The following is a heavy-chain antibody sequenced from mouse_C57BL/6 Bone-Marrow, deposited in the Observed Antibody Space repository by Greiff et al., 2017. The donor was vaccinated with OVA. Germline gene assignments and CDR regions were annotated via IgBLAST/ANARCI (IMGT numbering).Heavy chain of an antibody. Sequence: VQLQQSGAELARPGASVKLSCKASGYTFTSYGISWVKQRTGQGLEWIGEIYPRSGNTYYNEKFKGKATLTADKSSSTAYMELRSLTSEDSAVYFCARCHALYWYFDVWGTGTTVTVSS. J-gene: IGHJ1*03. CDR2: IYPRSGNT. CDR1: GYTFTSYG. V-gene: IGHV1-81*01. CDR3: ARCHALYWYFDV.